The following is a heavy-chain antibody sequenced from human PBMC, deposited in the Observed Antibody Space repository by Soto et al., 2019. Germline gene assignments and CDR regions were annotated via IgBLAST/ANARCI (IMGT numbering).Heavy chain of an antibody. CDR1: GGNFSSYA. J-gene: IGHJ6*02. V-gene: IGHV1-69*01. CDR2: IIPVFRTT. D-gene: IGHD2-2*01. Sequence: QVQLVQSGAEVKKPGSSVKVSCKASGGNFSSYAISWLRQAPGQGLEWMGGIIPVFRTTNYEQKLQGRVTITADGSTSTAYMDLSSLTSADTAVYYCARSSHYRVVQTPAGTQYYYPMDVWGQGTRVTVSS. CDR3: ARSSHYRVVQTPAGTQYYYPMDV.